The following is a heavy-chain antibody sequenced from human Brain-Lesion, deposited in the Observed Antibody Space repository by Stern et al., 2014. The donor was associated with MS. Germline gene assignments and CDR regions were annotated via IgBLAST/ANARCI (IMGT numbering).Heavy chain of an antibody. CDR1: GYIFTGYY. J-gene: IGHJ6*04. V-gene: IGHV1-2*02. CDR3: ARDQRGITIFGVVTDYYYLGMDV. Sequence: VQLVESGAEVKKPGASVKVSCKTSGYIFTGYYIHWVRQAPGQGLEWIAWINPNTGGTKYAQKFQGRVTMSRDTSISTAYVELSSLTSNDTAVYYCARDQRGITIFGVVTDYYYLGMDVWGKGTTVTVSS. D-gene: IGHD3-3*01. CDR2: INPNTGGT.